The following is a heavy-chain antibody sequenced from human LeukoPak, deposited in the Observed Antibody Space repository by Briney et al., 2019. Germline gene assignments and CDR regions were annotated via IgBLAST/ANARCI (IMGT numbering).Heavy chain of an antibody. D-gene: IGHD3-10*01. V-gene: IGHV3-30*18. Sequence: PGRSLRLSCAASGFTFSSYGMHWVRQAPGKGLEWVAVISYDGSNKYYADSVKGRFTISRDKSKNTLFLQMNNLRAEDTAVYYCANNPPPKFGELFYYIDVWGEGTTVTISS. CDR3: ANNPPPKFGELFYYIDV. CDR1: GFTFSSYG. J-gene: IGHJ6*03. CDR2: ISYDGSNK.